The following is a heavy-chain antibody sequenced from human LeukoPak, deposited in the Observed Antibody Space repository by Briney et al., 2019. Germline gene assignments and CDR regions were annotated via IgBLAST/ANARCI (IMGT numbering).Heavy chain of an antibody. Sequence: GESLRLSCAASGFNFNAAWTSWVRQTPGKGLEWIGRLKSKGSGGTTDYAAPVKGRFAISRDDSKNTLYLQMNSLKIEDTAVYFCSWEMDGSFGRRLENWGQGTLVTV. J-gene: IGHJ4*02. V-gene: IGHV3-15*01. D-gene: IGHD3-10*01. CDR2: LKSKGSGGTT. CDR3: SWEMDGSFGRRLEN. CDR1: GFNFNAAW.